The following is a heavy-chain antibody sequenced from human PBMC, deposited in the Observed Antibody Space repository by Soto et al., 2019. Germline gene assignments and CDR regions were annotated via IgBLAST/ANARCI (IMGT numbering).Heavy chain of an antibody. CDR1: GFRFSLFW. V-gene: IGHV3-7*03. D-gene: IGHD3-16*01. J-gene: IGHJ4*02. CDR2: INEDGSEK. CDR3: ARTGWPQSSYYFDY. Sequence: GGSLRLSCAASGFRFSLFWMSWVRQTPGKGLEWVANINEDGSEKFFADSVKGRFTISRDNAKNSLSLQMNSLTADDTAVYYCARTGWPQSSYYFDYWGQGALVTVSS.